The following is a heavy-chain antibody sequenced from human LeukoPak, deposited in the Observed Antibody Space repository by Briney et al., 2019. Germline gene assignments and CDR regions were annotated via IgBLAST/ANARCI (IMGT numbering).Heavy chain of an antibody. Sequence: GGSLRLSCAASGFTFSSYSMNWVRQAPGKGLEWVSSISSSSSYIYYADSVKGRFTISRDNAKNSLYLQMNSLRAEDTAVYYCARGYSSSWSIFDCWGQGTLVTVSS. CDR2: ISSSSSYI. D-gene: IGHD6-13*01. CDR1: GFTFSSYS. V-gene: IGHV3-21*01. CDR3: ARGYSSSWSIFDC. J-gene: IGHJ4*02.